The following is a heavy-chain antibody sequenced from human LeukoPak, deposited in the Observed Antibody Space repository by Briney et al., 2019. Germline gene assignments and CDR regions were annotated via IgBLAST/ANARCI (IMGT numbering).Heavy chain of an antibody. V-gene: IGHV1-69*13. CDR2: IIPIFGTA. CDR1: GGTFSSYA. CDR3: ARVGDCSSTSCYTDFDY. Sequence: SVKVSCKASGGTFSSYAISWVRQAPGQGLEWMGGIIPIFGTANYAQKFQGRVTITADESTSTAYMELSSLRSEDTAVYYCARVGDCSSTSCYTDFDYWGQGTLVTVSS. J-gene: IGHJ4*02. D-gene: IGHD2-2*02.